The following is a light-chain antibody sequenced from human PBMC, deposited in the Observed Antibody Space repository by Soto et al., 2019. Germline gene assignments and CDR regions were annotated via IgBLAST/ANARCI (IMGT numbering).Light chain of an antibody. CDR1: SSDVGGYSY. J-gene: IGLJ1*01. CDR3: SSYTSSSTYV. CDR2: DVS. Sequence: QSALTQPASVSGSPGQSITISCTGTSSDVGGYSYVSWYQQYPDKAPKLMIFDVSNRPSGVSNRFSGSKSDNTASLTISGLQAEDEADYYCSSYTSSSTYVFGTGTKVTVL. V-gene: IGLV2-14*01.